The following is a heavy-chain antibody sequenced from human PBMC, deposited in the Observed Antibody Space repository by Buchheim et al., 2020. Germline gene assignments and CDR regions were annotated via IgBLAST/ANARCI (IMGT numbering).Heavy chain of an antibody. CDR3: TTDSKHYVVLDY. V-gene: IGHV3-15*02. CDR1: GFTFSRAW. J-gene: IGHJ4*02. D-gene: IGHD3-16*01. CDR2: IKSKTDGGTT. Sequence: EVQLVESGGALVKPGGSLRLSCAASGFTFSRAWMSWVRQAPGKGLEWVGQIKSKTDGGTTDYSAPVKGRFTISRDDSKNTLYLQMNSLKTEDTAVYYCTTDSKHYVVLDYWGLGTL.